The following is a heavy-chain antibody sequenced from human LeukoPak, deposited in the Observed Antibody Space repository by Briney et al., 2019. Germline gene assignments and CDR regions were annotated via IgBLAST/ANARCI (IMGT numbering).Heavy chain of an antibody. CDR2: ISSSSSTT. V-gene: IGHV3-48*04. CDR3: AGRVGATWVDY. Sequence: GGSLRLSCAASGFTFSDNSMNWVRQAPGKGLEWLSYISSSSSTTYYADSVKGRFTISRGNAKNSLYLQMNSLRAEDTAVYYCAGRVGATWVDYWGQGTLVTVSS. J-gene: IGHJ4*02. CDR1: GFTFSDNS. D-gene: IGHD1-26*01.